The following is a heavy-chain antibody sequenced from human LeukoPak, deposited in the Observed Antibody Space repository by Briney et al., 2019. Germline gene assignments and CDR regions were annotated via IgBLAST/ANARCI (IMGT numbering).Heavy chain of an antibody. CDR3: ARESYWGSAGKGFDS. V-gene: IGHV3-48*02. Sequence: PGGSLRLSCAASGFIFTDYSMNWVRQAPGKGLEWVSYIDRTSSNIYYPDSVNGRFTVSRDNAKNSMYLQMNSLRDEDTAVYYCARESYWGSAGKGFDSWGQGTLITVSS. CDR1: GFIFTDYS. D-gene: IGHD7-27*01. J-gene: IGHJ4*02. CDR2: IDRTSSNI.